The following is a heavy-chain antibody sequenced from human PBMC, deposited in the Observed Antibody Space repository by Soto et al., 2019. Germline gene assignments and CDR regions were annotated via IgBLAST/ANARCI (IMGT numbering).Heavy chain of an antibody. CDR3: ARHLTYCSAGSCYSDFPYYGMDV. V-gene: IGHV4-39*01. CDR2: IFYSVST. CDR1: GCTISSISYY. D-gene: IGHD2-15*01. Sequence: TDNLTLTCTVSGCTISSISYYWGWLRQPPGQEMHWSGSIFYSVSTYYNPSLKSRVTISVDTSKYQFSLKLSSVTAADTAVFYCARHLTYCSAGSCYSDFPYYGMDVWGQGTTVS. J-gene: IGHJ6*02.